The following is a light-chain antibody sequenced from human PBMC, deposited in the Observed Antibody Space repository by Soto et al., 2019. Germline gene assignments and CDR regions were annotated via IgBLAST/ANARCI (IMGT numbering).Light chain of an antibody. Sequence: EVVLTQSPGTLSLSPGERATVPCRASQSLSSSKLVWYQQKPGQAPRLLIYGASSRATGIPDRFIGSGSGTDFTLPISRLEPDDLAVYYCQQYDSSPRTFGQGTKLEIK. CDR2: GAS. V-gene: IGKV3-20*01. CDR1: QSLSSSK. CDR3: QQYDSSPRT. J-gene: IGKJ2*01.